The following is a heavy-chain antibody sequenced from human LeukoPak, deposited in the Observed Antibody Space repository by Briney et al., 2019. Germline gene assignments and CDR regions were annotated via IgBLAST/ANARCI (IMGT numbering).Heavy chain of an antibody. D-gene: IGHD3-3*01. V-gene: IGHV4-39*07. CDR2: INHSGST. J-gene: IGHJ6*03. CDR1: GGSISSGPYY. CDR3: ASLVFQNFWSGYNYYMDV. Sequence: SETLSLTCTVSGGSISSGPYYWGWIRQPPGKGLAWIGEINHSGSTNYNPSLKSRVTISVDTSKNQFSLKLSSVTAADTAVYYCASLVFQNFWSGYNYYMDVWGKGTTVTVSS.